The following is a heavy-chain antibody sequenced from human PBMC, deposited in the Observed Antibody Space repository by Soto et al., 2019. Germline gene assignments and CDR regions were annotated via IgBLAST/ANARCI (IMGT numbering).Heavy chain of an antibody. J-gene: IGHJ6*02. D-gene: IGHD3-16*01. CDR1: GYTFTSYG. CDR3: ARDGALGENYYCYGMDV. CDR2: ISAYNGNT. Sequence: QVQLVQSGAEVKKPGASVKVSCKTSGYTFTSYGISWVRQAPGQGLEWMGWISAYNGNTNDAQKLQGRATMTTDTSTTTAYMVLRSLRSDDTAVYYCARDGALGENYYCYGMDVWGQGTTVTVSS. V-gene: IGHV1-18*01.